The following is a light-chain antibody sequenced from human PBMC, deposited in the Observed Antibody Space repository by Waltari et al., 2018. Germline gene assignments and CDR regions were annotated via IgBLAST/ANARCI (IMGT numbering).Light chain of an antibody. CDR2: AAS. V-gene: IGKV1-NL1*01. CDR3: QQYYSIALN. Sequence: DIQMLQSPSSTSASVGDRVTITCRASQGISNALAWYQQKPGKAPKLLLYAASRLESGVPSRFSGSGSGTDYTLTISSLQPEDFASYYCQQYYSIALNFGGGTKVEIK. CDR1: QGISNA. J-gene: IGKJ4*01.